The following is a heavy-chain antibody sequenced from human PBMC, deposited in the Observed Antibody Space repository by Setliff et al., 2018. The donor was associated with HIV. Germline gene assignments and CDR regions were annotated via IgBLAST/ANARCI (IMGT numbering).Heavy chain of an antibody. V-gene: IGHV1-3*01. CDR1: GYTFTSYA. CDR2: INAGTGNT. Sequence: ASVKVSCKASGYTFTSYAMHWVRQAPGQRLEWMGWINAGTGNTKYSQNFQGRVTFSRDTSAGTAYMELSSLRSEDTAVYYCARTVNDYGDYYFDYWGQGTLVTVSS. D-gene: IGHD4-17*01. J-gene: IGHJ4*02. CDR3: ARTVNDYGDYYFDY.